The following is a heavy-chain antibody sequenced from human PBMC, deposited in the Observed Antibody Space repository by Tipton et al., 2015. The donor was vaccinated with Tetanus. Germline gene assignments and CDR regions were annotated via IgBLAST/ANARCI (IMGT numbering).Heavy chain of an antibody. CDR3: ARDHGITWGGMGYYYGMDV. D-gene: IGHD3-16*01. V-gene: IGHV4-34*09. CDR1: GASFSGSY. Sequence: TLSLTCAVSGASFSGSYWSWVRQSPGKGLEWVGEIRTGGSPYYNPALKSRVTISVDTSKNQFSLRLSSVTAADTAVYYCARDHGITWGGMGYYYGMDVWGQGTTVTVSS. CDR2: IRTGGSP. J-gene: IGHJ6*02.